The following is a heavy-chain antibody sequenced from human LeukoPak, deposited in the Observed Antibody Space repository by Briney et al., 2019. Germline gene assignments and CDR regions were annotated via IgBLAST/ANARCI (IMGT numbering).Heavy chain of an antibody. CDR1: GYTFVSHG. CDR2: ISAYNGDT. D-gene: IGHD6-19*01. J-gene: IGHJ5*02. Sequence: ASVKVSCKAAGYTFVSHGISWVRLAPGQGLEWMGWISAYNGDTKYAQKLQARVTMTTDTSTSTAYMELRTLRSDDTAVYYCARDPSNTSGWKTWFDTWGQGTPVTVSS. CDR3: ARDPSNTSGWKTWFDT. V-gene: IGHV1-18*01.